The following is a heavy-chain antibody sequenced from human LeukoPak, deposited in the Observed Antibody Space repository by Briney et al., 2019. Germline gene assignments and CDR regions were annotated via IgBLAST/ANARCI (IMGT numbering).Heavy chain of an antibody. J-gene: IGHJ6*02. Sequence: GGSLRLSCAASGFTFSSYGMHWVRQAPGKGLEWVAVIWYDGSNKYYADSVKGRFTISRDNSKNTLSLQMNSLRAEDTAVYYCARDRAWFGELSARDYYYGMDVWGQGTTVTVSS. D-gene: IGHD3-10*01. CDR3: ARDRAWFGELSARDYYYGMDV. V-gene: IGHV3-33*01. CDR2: IWYDGSNK. CDR1: GFTFSSYG.